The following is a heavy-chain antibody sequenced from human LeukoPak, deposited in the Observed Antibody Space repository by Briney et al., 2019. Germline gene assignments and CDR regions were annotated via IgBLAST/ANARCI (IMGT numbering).Heavy chain of an antibody. CDR3: AGSIAVADPESNPFDY. J-gene: IGHJ4*02. Sequence: SETLSLTCAVYGGSFSGYYWSWIRQPPGKGLEWIGEINHSGSTNYNPSLKSRVTISVDTSKNQFSLKLSSVTAADTAVYYCAGSIAVADPESNPFDYWGQGTLVTVSS. V-gene: IGHV4-34*01. CDR2: INHSGST. D-gene: IGHD6-19*01. CDR1: GGSFSGYY.